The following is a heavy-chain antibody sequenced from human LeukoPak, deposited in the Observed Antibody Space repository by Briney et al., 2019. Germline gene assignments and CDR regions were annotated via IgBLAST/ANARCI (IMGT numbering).Heavy chain of an antibody. CDR2: ISGSGSDT. V-gene: IGHV3-23*01. J-gene: IGHJ6*02. Sequence: GGSLRLSCAASGFTFRRYDMSWVREAPEKGLEWVSTISGSGSDTYYADFVKGRFTISRDHSENTLYLQMNSLGAEDTAIYYCAKVPYSDYGSGRPPFMDVWGQGTTVAVSS. CDR3: AKVPYSDYGSGRPPFMDV. D-gene: IGHD3-10*01. CDR1: GFTFRRYD.